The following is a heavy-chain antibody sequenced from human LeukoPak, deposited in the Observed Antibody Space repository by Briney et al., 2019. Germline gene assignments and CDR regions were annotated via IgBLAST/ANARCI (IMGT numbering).Heavy chain of an antibody. D-gene: IGHD1-26*01. J-gene: IGHJ4*02. Sequence: GGSLRLSCAASGFTFSSYGMHWVRQAPGKGLEWVAFIRYVGSNKYYADSVKGRFTISRDNSKNSLYLQMNSLRAKDTAVYYCARDYRELDYFDYGGQGTLVTVSS. CDR3: ARDYRELDYFDY. CDR1: GFTFSSYG. CDR2: IRYVGSNK. V-gene: IGHV3-30*02.